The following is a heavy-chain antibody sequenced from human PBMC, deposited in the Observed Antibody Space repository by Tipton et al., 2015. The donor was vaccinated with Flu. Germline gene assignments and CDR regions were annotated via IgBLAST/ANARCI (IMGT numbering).Heavy chain of an antibody. CDR1: GGSITSHY. CDR3: ARRDYSNYVSDPKNWFDP. J-gene: IGHJ5*02. V-gene: IGHV4-59*11. D-gene: IGHD4-11*01. CDR2: ISYGGDI. Sequence: TLSLTCTVSGGSITSHYWSWIRQSPEKGLEWIGYISYGGDIISNPSLKGRVSMSVDTSKNQFSLSLSSVTAADTAVYYCARRDYSNYVSDPKNWFDPWGQGTLVTVSS.